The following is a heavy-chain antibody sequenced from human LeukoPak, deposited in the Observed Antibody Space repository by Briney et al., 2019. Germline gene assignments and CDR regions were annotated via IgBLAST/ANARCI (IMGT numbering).Heavy chain of an antibody. CDR1: GFTFGAYA. CDR2: IRSKVYGGTT. D-gene: IGHD3/OR15-3a*01. Sequence: PGGSLRLSCTASGFTFGAYAMSWVRQAPGKGLGWVGFIRSKVYGGTTEYAASVKGRFTNARDDSKSIAYLQMHSLRAEDTAVYYCAKVFWTEGYYFDYWGQGTLVTVSS. V-gene: IGHV3-49*04. J-gene: IGHJ4*02. CDR3: AKVFWTEGYYFDY.